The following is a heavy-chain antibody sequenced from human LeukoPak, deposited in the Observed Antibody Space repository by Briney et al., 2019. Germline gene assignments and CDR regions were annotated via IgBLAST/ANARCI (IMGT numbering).Heavy chain of an antibody. D-gene: IGHD3-10*01. Sequence: GGSLGLSCAASEFTFSTFTMSWVRQAPGKGLEWVASITGDGENTYSADSVKGRFSISRDNSKDMLFLQMSSLRVDDTAIYFCAKSSGSSQKGFDPWGQGTLVTVSS. V-gene: IGHV3-23*01. CDR2: ITGDGENT. J-gene: IGHJ5*02. CDR3: AKSSGSSQKGFDP. CDR1: EFTFSTFT.